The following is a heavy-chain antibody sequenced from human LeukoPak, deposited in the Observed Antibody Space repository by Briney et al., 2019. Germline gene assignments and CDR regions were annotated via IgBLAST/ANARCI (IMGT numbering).Heavy chain of an antibody. CDR1: GYKFTSYW. CDR2: LYPLDFDK. CDR3: ARTLNHDTFDV. V-gene: IGHV5-51*01. Sequence: GESLKISCKASGYKFTSYWIAWVRQMPGHGLEWMGSLYPLDFDKTYSPSSQGQVTISVDKSINTAYLQWSRLKASDTAIYYCARTLNHDTFDVWGQGTLVTVSS. J-gene: IGHJ3*01.